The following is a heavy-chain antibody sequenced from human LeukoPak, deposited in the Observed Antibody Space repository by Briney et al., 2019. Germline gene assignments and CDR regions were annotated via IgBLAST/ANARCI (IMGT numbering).Heavy chain of an antibody. Sequence: PGGSLRLSCAASGFTFSSYAMTWVRQAPGKGLEWVSSISGGGGSTYYADSVKGRFTISRDNSKNTLYLQMNSLRAEDTAVYYCAKDRAGIAAAGTKPDYWGQGTLVTVSS. V-gene: IGHV3-23*01. CDR1: GFTFSSYA. CDR2: ISGGGGST. D-gene: IGHD6-13*01. J-gene: IGHJ4*02. CDR3: AKDRAGIAAAGTKPDY.